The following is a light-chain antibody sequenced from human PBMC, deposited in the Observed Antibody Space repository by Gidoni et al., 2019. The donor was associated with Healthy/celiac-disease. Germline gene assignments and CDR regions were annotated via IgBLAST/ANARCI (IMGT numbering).Light chain of an antibody. V-gene: IGKV1-39*01. J-gene: IGKJ2*01. CDR2: AAS. Sequence: DIQMTPPPSSLSASVGDRVTITCRASQSISSYLNWYQQKPGKAPKLLIYAASSLQSGVPSRFSGSGSGTDFTLTISSRQPEDFATYYCQQSYSTPYTFGQGTKLEIK. CDR1: QSISSY. CDR3: QQSYSTPYT.